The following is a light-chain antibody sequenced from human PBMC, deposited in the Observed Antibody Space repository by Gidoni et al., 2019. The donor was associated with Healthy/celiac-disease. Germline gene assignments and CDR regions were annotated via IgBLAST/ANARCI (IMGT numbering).Light chain of an antibody. V-gene: IGKV1-33*01. CDR3: QQYDNLPLMYT. CDR1: QDISNY. J-gene: IGKJ2*01. Sequence: DIQMTQSPSSLSASVGDRVTITCQASQDISNYLNWYQQKPGKAPKLLIYDASNLETGVPSRFSGSGSVTDFTFTISSLQPEDIATYYCQQYDNLPLMYTFXQXTKLEIK. CDR2: DAS.